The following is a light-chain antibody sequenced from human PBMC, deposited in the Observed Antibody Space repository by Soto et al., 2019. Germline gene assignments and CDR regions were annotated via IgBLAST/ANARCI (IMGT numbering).Light chain of an antibody. CDR3: QQANIFPPYT. CDR1: KGISTW. Sequence: DIQMTQSPSSVSASVGARVTITCRARKGISTWLAWYQQNCGKATKVLIYTAATFQGGFPSRFSGRGSGSHVTLTISSLQPEDFASYYCQQANIFPPYTFGQGTKLEIK. CDR2: TAA. V-gene: IGKV1-12*01. J-gene: IGKJ2*01.